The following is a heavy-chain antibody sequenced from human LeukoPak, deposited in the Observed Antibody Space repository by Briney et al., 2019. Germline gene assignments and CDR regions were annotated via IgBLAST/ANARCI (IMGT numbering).Heavy chain of an antibody. CDR3: ATNSENDY. D-gene: IGHD1-1*01. V-gene: IGHV3-30*03. J-gene: IGHJ4*02. Sequence: GGSLRLSCAASGFTYSSYGMHWVRQAPGKGLEWVAVISYDGSNKYYADSVKGRFTISRDNSKNTLYLQMNSLRAEDTAVYYCATNSENDYWGQGTLVTVSS. CDR1: GFTYSSYG. CDR2: ISYDGSNK.